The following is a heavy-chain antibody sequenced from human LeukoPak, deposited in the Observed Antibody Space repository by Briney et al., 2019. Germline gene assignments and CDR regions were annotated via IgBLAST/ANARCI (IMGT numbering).Heavy chain of an antibody. CDR3: ARAGITGTLRNYYYRGMDV. Sequence: SQTLSLTCAISGDSVSSNSAAWNWIRQSPSRGLGWLGRTYYRSKWYNDYAVSVKSRITINPDTSKNQSSLQLNSVTPEDTAVYYCARAGITGTLRNYYYRGMDVWGQGTTVTVSS. CDR1: GDSVSSNSAA. CDR2: TYYRSKWYN. J-gene: IGHJ6*02. D-gene: IGHD1-20*01. V-gene: IGHV6-1*01.